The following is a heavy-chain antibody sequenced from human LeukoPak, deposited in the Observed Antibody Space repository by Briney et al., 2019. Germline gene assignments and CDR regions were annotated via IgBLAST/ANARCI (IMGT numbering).Heavy chain of an antibody. CDR3: TRGPPDY. CDR2: ARNKATNYTT. V-gene: IGHV3-72*01. J-gene: IGHJ4*02. CDR1: GFTLSDDD. Sequence: GGSLRLSCAASGFTLSDDDMDWVRQAPGKGLEWVGRARNKATNYTTEYAASVQGRFTISRDDSKSSLYLQMNSLKTEDTPVYYFTRGPPDYWGLGTLVTVSS.